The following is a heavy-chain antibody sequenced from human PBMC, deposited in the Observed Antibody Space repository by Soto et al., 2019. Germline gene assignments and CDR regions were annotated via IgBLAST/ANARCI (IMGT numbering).Heavy chain of an antibody. CDR2: ISGSGGST. CDR3: AARDGYNSFAFDI. Sequence: EVQLLESGGGLVQPGGSLRLSCAASGFTFSSYAMSWVRQAPGKGLEWVSAISGSGGSTYYADSVKGRFTISRDNSKNTLYLQMNRLRARDTAVYYCAARDGYNSFAFDIWGQGTMVTVSS. CDR1: GFTFSSYA. D-gene: IGHD5-12*01. J-gene: IGHJ3*02. V-gene: IGHV3-23*01.